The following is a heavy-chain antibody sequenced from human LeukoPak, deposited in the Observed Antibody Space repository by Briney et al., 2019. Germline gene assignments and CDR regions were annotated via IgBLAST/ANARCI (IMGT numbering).Heavy chain of an antibody. CDR1: GGSISSGGYY. V-gene: IGHV4-30-2*01. Sequence: SETLSLTCTVSGGSISSGGYYWSWIRQPPGKGLEWIGYIYHSGSTYYNPSLKSRVTISVDRSKNQFSLKLSSVTAADTAVYYCARADYYYYYYMDVWGKGTTVTVSS. CDR2: IYHSGST. CDR3: ARADYYYYYYMDV. J-gene: IGHJ6*03.